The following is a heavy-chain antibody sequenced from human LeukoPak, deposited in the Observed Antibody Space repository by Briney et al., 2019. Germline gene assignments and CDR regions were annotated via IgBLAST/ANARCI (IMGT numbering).Heavy chain of an antibody. CDR2: IYYSGST. CDR1: GGSISSYY. V-gene: IGHV4-59*08. D-gene: IGHD6-19*01. J-gene: IGHJ4*02. CDR3: ARLVVNSSGWGIDY. Sequence: SETLSLTCTVSGGSISSYYWSWIRQPPGKGLEWIGYIYYSGSTNYNPSLKSRVTISVDTSKNQFSLELSSVTAADTAVYYCARLVVNSSGWGIDYWGQGTLVTVSS.